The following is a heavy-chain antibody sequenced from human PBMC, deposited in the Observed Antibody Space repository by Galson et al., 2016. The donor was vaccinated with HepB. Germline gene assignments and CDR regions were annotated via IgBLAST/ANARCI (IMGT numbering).Heavy chain of an antibody. CDR2: ITGSGGST. J-gene: IGHJ6*03. CDR1: GFTFSSYA. D-gene: IGHD5-24*01. V-gene: IGHV3-23*01. Sequence: SLRLSCAASGFTFSSYAMSWVRQAPGKGLEWVSAITGSGGSTYYVESVKGRFTISRDSSKNTGYLEMNSLRAEDTAVYYCAKNPELNYYYYYMDVWGKGTTVTVSS. CDR3: AKNPELNYYYYYMDV.